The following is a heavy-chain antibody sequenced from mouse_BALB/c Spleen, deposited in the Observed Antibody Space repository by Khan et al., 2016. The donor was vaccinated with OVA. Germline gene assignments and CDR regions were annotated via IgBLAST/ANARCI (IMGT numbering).Heavy chain of an antibody. Sequence: EVQLQQSGTVLARPGASVKMSCKASGYSFTSYLIHWVKQRPGQGLEWIGDIFPGNSDTSYNQKFKDRATLTAGTSATTAYMELSSLTNEDSAVYYCTRGGYSSFAYWGQGTLVTVSA. D-gene: IGHD1-3*01. CDR3: TRGGYSSFAY. CDR2: IFPGNSDT. V-gene: IGHV1-5*01. CDR1: GYSFTSYL. J-gene: IGHJ3*01.